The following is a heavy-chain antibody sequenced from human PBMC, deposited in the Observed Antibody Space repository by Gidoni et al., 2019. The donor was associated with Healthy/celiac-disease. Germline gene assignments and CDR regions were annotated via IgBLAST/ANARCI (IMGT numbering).Heavy chain of an antibody. CDR3: ARTGYCSGGSCYFGQNWFDP. D-gene: IGHD2-15*01. J-gene: IGHJ5*02. V-gene: IGHV1-8*01. CDR2: MNPNSGNT. Sequence: MGWMNPNSGNTGYAQKFQGRVTMTRNTSISTAYMELSSLRSEDTAVYYCARTGYCSGGSCYFGQNWFDPWGQGTLVTVSS.